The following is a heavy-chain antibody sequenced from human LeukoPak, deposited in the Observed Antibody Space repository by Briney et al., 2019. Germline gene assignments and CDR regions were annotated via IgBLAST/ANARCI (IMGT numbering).Heavy chain of an antibody. D-gene: IGHD2/OR15-2a*01. CDR3: ARHASLSAHTDY. CDR2: IYPGDSDT. Sequence: GESLKISCKASGYSFTNYWIAWVRQTPGKGLEWMGIIYPGDSDTRYSPSFQGQVTISADKSISTAYLQWSSLKASDTAMYYCARHASLSAHTDYWGQGTLVTVSS. V-gene: IGHV5-51*01. CDR1: GYSFTNYW. J-gene: IGHJ4*02.